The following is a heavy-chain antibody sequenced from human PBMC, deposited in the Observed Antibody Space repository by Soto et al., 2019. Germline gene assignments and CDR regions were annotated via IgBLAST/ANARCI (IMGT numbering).Heavy chain of an antibody. CDR3: ARDRQGYCTNGVCYYFDY. V-gene: IGHV1-3*01. D-gene: IGHD2-8*01. CDR1: GYTFTSYA. Sequence: ASVKVSCKASGYTFTSYAMHWVRQAPGQGLEWMGWINAGNGNTKYSQKFQGRVTITRDTSASTAYMELSSLRSEDTAVYYCARDRQGYCTNGVCYYFDYWGQGTLVTVSS. CDR2: INAGNGNT. J-gene: IGHJ4*02.